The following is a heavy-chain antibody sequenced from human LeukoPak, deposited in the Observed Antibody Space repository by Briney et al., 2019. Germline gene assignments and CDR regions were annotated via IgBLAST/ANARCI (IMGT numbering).Heavy chain of an antibody. CDR1: GYTFTGYY. V-gene: IGHV1-2*02. D-gene: IGHD2-2*01. CDR3: ASSAIYCSSTGCPAHFDY. Sequence: GASVKVSCKASGYTFTGYYMHWVRQAPGQGLVWMGWINPNSGGTNYAQKFQGRVTMTRDTSISTAYMELSRLRSDDTAVYYCASSAIYCSSTGCPAHFDYWGQGTLVTVSS. CDR2: INPNSGGT. J-gene: IGHJ4*02.